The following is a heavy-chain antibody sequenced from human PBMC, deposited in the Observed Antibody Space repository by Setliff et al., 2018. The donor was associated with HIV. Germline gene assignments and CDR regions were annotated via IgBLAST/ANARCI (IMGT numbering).Heavy chain of an antibody. D-gene: IGHD3-10*01. V-gene: IGHV4-38-2*02. CDR1: GIPIDRVYS. Sequence: TLSLTCGVSGIPIDRVYSWAWIRQPPGKGLEWIGTISHSGSTHYNSPLQGRISISIDTSKNQFSLTLTSVTAADTAMYYCATDRYAGEIDYWGQGTLVTVSS. CDR2: ISHSGST. CDR3: ATDRYAGEIDY. J-gene: IGHJ4*02.